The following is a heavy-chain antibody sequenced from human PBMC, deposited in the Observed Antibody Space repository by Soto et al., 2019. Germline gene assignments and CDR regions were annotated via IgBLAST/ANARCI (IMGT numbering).Heavy chain of an antibody. J-gene: IGHJ6*02. CDR1: GGSFDDFY. D-gene: IGHD3-10*01. CDR2: ISHDGGT. CDR3: ARGQLVWYGDLTPYHRDMDV. Sequence: SETLSLTCAFYGGSFDDFYWSWVRQSPGKGLEWVGEISHDGGTNYSPSLASRVSISVDTSKNQFSLHLRSVTAADTGLYYCARGQLVWYGDLTPYHRDMDVWGQGTTVT. V-gene: IGHV4-34*01.